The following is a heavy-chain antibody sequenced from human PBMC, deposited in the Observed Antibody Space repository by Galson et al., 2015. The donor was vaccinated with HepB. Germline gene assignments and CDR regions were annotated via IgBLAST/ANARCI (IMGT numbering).Heavy chain of an antibody. Sequence: SLRLSCAASGFTFSDHYMSWIRQAPGKGLEWVSYIDETTTFINYADSVKGQFTISRDNAKSSLYLQMNGLRAEDTAVYFCARSGGFEPLVDAFDMWGQGTMVTVSS. CDR1: GFTFSDHY. CDR2: IDETTTFI. CDR3: ARSGGFEPLVDAFDM. V-gene: IGHV3-11*06. J-gene: IGHJ3*02. D-gene: IGHD3-10*01.